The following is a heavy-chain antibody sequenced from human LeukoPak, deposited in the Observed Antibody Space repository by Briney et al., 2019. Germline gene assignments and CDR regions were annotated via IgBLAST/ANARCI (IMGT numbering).Heavy chain of an antibody. CDR1: GYTFTGYY. Sequence: ASVKVSCKASGYTFTGYYMHWVRQAPGQGLEWMGWINPNSGGTNYAQKFQGRVTMTRDTSISTAYMELSRLRSDDTAVYYCARDMERAATHDFDYWGQEPWSPSPQ. D-gene: IGHD2-15*01. V-gene: IGHV1-2*02. CDR3: ARDMERAATHDFDY. J-gene: IGHJ4*01. CDR2: INPNSGGT.